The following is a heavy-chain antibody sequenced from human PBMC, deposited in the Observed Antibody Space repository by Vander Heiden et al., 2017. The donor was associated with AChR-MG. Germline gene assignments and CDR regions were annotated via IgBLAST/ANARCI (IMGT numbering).Heavy chain of an antibody. V-gene: IGHV3-15*01. J-gene: IGHJ4*02. CDR2: IKSRADGGTT. CDR1: GSTFTNIW. D-gene: IGHD5-12*01. Sequence: EVQLAESGGDLVKPGGSLRLPAANSGSTFTNIWFHWVRRAPGKGLEWIGRIKSRADGGTTDYVAPVKDRFTISRDDSKKTLYLQMNSLQTDDTAVYYCTSGGPEGNYFDFWGQGTLVTVSS. CDR3: TSGGPEGNYFDF.